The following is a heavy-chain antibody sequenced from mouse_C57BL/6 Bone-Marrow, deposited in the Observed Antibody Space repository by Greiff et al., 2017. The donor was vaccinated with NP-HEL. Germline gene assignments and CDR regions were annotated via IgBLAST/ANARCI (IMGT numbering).Heavy chain of an antibody. CDR1: GFTFSDYG. CDR3: ARTAYYYAMDY. D-gene: IGHD1-2*01. J-gene: IGHJ4*01. Sequence: EVQVVESGGGLVKPGGSLKLSCAASGFTFSDYGMHWVRQAPEKGLEWVAYISSGSSTIYYAATVKGRFTISRDNAKNTLFLQMTSLRSEDTAMYYCARTAYYYAMDYWGQGTSVTVSS. V-gene: IGHV5-17*01. CDR2: ISSGSSTI.